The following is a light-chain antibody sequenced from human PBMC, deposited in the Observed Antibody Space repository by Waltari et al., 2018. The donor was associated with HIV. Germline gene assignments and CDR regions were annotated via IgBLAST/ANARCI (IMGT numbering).Light chain of an antibody. CDR3: QAWDSSTVV. CDR2: EDR. CDR1: KLGDNY. Sequence: SYELTQPPSVSVSPGQTASITCSGDKLGDNYVSWYQQKTGQSPVVVMYEDRKRPSGIPERFSGSNSGNTATLTISGTQAMDEADYYCQAWDSSTVVFGGGTKLTVL. J-gene: IGLJ2*01. V-gene: IGLV3-1*01.